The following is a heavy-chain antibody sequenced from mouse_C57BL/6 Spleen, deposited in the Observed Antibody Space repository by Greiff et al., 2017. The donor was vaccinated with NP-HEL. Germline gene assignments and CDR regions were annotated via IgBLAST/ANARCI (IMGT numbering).Heavy chain of an antibody. D-gene: IGHD2-4*01. V-gene: IGHV1-55*01. Sequence: QVQLQQPGAELVKPGASVKMSCKASGYTFTSYWITWVKQRPGQGLEWIGDIYPGSGSTNYNEKFKSKATLTVDTSSSTAYMQLSSLPSEDSAVYYCARDSEYEDWYFDVWGTGTTVTVSS. CDR1: GYTFTSYW. J-gene: IGHJ1*03. CDR2: IYPGSGST. CDR3: ARDSEYEDWYFDV.